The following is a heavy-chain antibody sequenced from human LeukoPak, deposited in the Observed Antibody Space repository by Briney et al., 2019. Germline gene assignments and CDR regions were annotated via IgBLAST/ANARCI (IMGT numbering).Heavy chain of an antibody. D-gene: IGHD3-3*01. CDR3: AKGGQDFDFWRFDL. V-gene: IGHV3-23*01. CDR2: ISDTGGRT. J-gene: IGHJ5*02. Sequence: PGGSLRLSCAAPGFSFSDSAVSWVRHSPGEGLKWVSSISDTGGRTYYADSVKGRFTITRDNSRNTVNLQMNSRRAGDTARYYCAKGGQDFDFWRFDLWGQGILVIVSS. CDR1: GFSFSDSA.